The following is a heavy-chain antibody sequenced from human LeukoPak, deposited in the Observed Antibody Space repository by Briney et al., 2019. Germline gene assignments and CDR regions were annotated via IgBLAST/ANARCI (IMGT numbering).Heavy chain of an antibody. CDR1: GFTFGSYA. CDR2: ISGSGGST. V-gene: IGHV3-23*01. D-gene: IGHD1-26*01. Sequence: GGSLRLSCAASGFTFGSYAMSWVRQAPGKGLEWVSAISGSGGSTYYADSVKGRFTISRDNSKNTLYLQMNSLRAEDTAVYYCAKDRAVGAARRSFDYWGQGTLVTVSS. J-gene: IGHJ4*02. CDR3: AKDRAVGAARRSFDY.